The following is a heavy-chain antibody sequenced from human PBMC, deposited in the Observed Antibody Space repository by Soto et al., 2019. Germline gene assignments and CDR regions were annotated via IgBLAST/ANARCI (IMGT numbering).Heavy chain of an antibody. Sequence: GGSLRLSCAASGFTFSDYYMSWIRQAPGKGLEWLSYISSSGDTIYYADSVKGRFTLSRDDAKNSVYLQMNSLRTDDTAVYYCASGSSPFNYWGQGTLVTVSS. CDR1: GFTFSDYY. D-gene: IGHD6-6*01. CDR3: ASGSSPFNY. V-gene: IGHV3-11*01. CDR2: ISSSGDTI. J-gene: IGHJ4*02.